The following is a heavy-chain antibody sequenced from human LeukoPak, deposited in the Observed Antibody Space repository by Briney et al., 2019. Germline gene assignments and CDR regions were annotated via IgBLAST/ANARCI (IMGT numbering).Heavy chain of an antibody. Sequence: PSETLSLTCIVSGASISGFTYYWGWVRQPPGKGLEWIGEINHSGSTNYNPSLKSRVTISVDTSKNQFSLKLSSVTAADTAVYYCASTGPKVVVITTNYYYGMDVWGQGTTVTVSS. V-gene: IGHV4-39*01. CDR2: INHSGST. CDR3: ASTGPKVVVITTNYYYGMDV. CDR1: GASISGFTYY. D-gene: IGHD3-22*01. J-gene: IGHJ6*02.